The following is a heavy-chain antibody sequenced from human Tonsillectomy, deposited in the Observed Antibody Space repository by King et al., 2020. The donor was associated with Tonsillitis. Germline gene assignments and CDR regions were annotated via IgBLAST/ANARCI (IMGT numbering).Heavy chain of an antibody. CDR1: GGSVSSGSYY. D-gene: IGHD1-26*01. Sequence: VQLQESGPGLVKPSETLSLTCTVSGGSVSSGSYYWSWIRQPPGKGLEWITYIYYSGSTDYNPSLKSRITISVDTSKNQFSLKLTSVTAADTAVYYCARGGSYWGDAVDIRGQGTMVTVSS. CDR3: ARGGSYWGDAVDI. V-gene: IGHV4-61*01. CDR2: IYYSGST. J-gene: IGHJ3*02.